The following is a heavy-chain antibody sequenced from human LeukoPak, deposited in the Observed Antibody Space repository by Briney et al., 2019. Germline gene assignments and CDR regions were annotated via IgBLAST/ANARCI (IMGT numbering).Heavy chain of an antibody. D-gene: IGHD6-19*01. CDR3: ARVKSGWSGRDAFDI. V-gene: IGHV3-11*05. CDR2: ISSSSSYT. J-gene: IGHJ3*02. CDR1: GFTFSDYY. Sequence: GGSLRLSCAASGFTFSDYYMSWIRQAPGKGLEWVSYISSSSSYTNYADSVKGRFTISRDNAKNSLYLQMNSLRTEDTAVYYCARVKSGWSGRDAFDIWGPGTRVTVSS.